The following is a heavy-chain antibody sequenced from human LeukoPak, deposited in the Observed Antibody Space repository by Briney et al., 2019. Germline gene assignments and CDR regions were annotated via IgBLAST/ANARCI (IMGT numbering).Heavy chain of an antibody. CDR2: ISYGGST. V-gene: IGHV4-59*11. J-gene: IGHJ3*02. CDR3: ARDPTTVTKGFDI. D-gene: IGHD4-17*01. CDR1: DASFNTHY. Sequence: SETLSLTCTVSDASFNTHYWTWIRQPPGKGLEWIGYISYGGSTNYNPSLKSRVTISVDTSKNQFFLRLTSLTAADTAVYYCARDPTTVTKGFDIWGQGTMVTVSS.